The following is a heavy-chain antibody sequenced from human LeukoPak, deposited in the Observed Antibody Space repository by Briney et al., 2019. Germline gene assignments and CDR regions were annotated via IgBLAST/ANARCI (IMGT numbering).Heavy chain of an antibody. CDR2: INGSGGNT. Sequence: GGPLRLSCAASGFTFSSYAMSWVRQAPGKGLEWVSGINGSGGNTYYADSVKGRFSISRDNSKNTLFLQMDSLRAEDTAVFYCMKWAGNSGFHWGLGTLVTV. D-gene: IGHD6-19*01. V-gene: IGHV3-23*01. J-gene: IGHJ4*02. CDR1: GFTFSSYA. CDR3: MKWAGNSGFH.